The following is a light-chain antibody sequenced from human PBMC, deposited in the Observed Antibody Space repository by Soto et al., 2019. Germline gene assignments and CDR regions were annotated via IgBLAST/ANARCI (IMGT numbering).Light chain of an antibody. CDR2: GAS. J-gene: IGKJ1*01. V-gene: IGKV3-15*01. CDR1: QSVSSY. CDR3: QQYNNGPPWT. Sequence: EIVATQSPANLSVSPGERATLSCRASQSVSSYLAWYQQKPGQAPRLLIYGASTRATGIPARFSGSGSGTEFSLTISSLQSEDFAVYYCQQYNNGPPWTFGQGTKVDIK.